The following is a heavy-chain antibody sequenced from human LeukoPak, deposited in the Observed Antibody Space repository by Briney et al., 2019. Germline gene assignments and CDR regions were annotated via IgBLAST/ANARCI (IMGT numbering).Heavy chain of an antibody. CDR3: VRDSLGGFCSTSDCVLGVY. D-gene: IGHD2-2*01. V-gene: IGHV1/OR15-2*01. CDR2: ITTKNGNT. CDR1: GYTFTSFY. Sequence: ASVKVSCKASGYTFTSFYMHWVRQAPGQGLEWMGWITTKNGNTNYAQNLQGRVTMTTDTSTNTVYMELRSLRSDDTAVYFCVRDSLGGFCSTSDCVLGVYWGQGTLVTVSS. J-gene: IGHJ4*02.